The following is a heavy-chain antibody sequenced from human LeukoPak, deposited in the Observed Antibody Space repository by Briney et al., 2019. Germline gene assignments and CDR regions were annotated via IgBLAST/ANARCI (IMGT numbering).Heavy chain of an antibody. CDR1: GFTYSSYA. V-gene: IGHV3-23*01. CDR3: AKTVGATIGGEDYFDY. J-gene: IGHJ4*02. D-gene: IGHD1-26*01. CDR2: ISGSGGST. Sequence: PGGSLRLSCAASGFTYSSYAMSRVPQAPGKGLEWVSAISGSGGSTYYADSVKGRFTISRDNSKNTLYLQMNSLRAEDTAVYYCAKTVGATIGGEDYFDYWGQGTLVTVSS.